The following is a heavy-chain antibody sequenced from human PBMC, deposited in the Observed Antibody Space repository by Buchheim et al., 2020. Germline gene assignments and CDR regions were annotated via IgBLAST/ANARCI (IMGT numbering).Heavy chain of an antibody. D-gene: IGHD3-3*01. J-gene: IGHJ6*02. Sequence: QVQLQQWGAGLLKPSETLSLTCAVYGGSFSDYYWTWIRQPPGKGLEWIGEINHSGSTNYNPSLKSRVTISVDMSKNPFFLKLSSVTAADTAVYYCARATSAYGMDVWGQGTT. CDR2: INHSGST. CDR1: GGSFSDYY. V-gene: IGHV4-34*01. CDR3: ARATSAYGMDV.